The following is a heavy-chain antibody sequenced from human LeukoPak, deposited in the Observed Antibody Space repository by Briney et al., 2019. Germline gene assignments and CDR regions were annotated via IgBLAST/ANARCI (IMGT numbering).Heavy chain of an antibody. V-gene: IGHV4-34*01. CDR2: INHSGST. D-gene: IGHD5-12*01. CDR1: GGSFSGYY. J-gene: IGHJ6*02. CDR3: ARGRARGPFSRYYYGMDV. Sequence: PSETLSLTCAVYGGSFSGYYWSWIRQPPGKGLECIGEINHSGSTNYNPSLKSRVTISVDTSKNQFSLKLSSVTAADTAVYYCARGRARGPFSRYYYGMDVWGQGTTVTVSS.